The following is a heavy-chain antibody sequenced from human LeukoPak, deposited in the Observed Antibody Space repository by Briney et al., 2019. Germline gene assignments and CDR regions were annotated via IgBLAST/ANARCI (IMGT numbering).Heavy chain of an antibody. CDR2: ISNTAKTL. CDR1: GFTFRSYE. D-gene: IGHD5-24*01. J-gene: IGHJ4*02. Sequence: GGSLRVSCAASGFTFRSYEMTWVRQAPGKGLEWVSYISNTAKTLYYADSVRGRFTISRDNAKNSVYLQMNSLRAEDTAVYYCARADMALVPVFDYWGQGTLVTVSS. CDR3: ARADMALVPVFDY. V-gene: IGHV3-48*03.